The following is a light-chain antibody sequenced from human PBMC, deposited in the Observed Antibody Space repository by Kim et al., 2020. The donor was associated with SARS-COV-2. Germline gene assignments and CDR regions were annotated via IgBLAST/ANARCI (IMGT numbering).Light chain of an antibody. CDR3: QVWDSSSDPVV. CDR1: NIGSNS. CDR2: DDS. Sequence: PGKTARITGGGNNIGSNSVHWYQQKPGQAPVLVVYDDSDRPSGIPERFSGSNSGNTATLTISRVEAGDEADYYCQVWDSSSDPVVFGGGTQLTVL. V-gene: IGLV3-21*03. J-gene: IGLJ2*01.